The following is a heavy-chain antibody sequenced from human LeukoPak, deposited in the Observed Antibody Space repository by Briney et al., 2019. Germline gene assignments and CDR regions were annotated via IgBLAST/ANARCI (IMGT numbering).Heavy chain of an antibody. CDR1: GFMFRNHG. CDR2: ISGSGDNT. Sequence: PGGSLRLSCAASGFMFRNHGMNWVRQAPGKGLEWLSTISGSGDNTYYADSVKGRFTVSRDNSKNTLYLQMNSLRAEDTAVYYCAKDPHRYYYGSGSYFGFDYWGQGTLVTVSS. J-gene: IGHJ4*02. D-gene: IGHD3-10*01. V-gene: IGHV3-23*01. CDR3: AKDPHRYYYGSGSYFGFDY.